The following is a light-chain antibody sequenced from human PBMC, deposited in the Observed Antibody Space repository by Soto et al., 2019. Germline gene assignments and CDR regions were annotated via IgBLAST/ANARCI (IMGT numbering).Light chain of an antibody. CDR1: QSVGSN. Sequence: EVVMTQSPATLSVSPGETATLSCRASQSVGSNLAWYQQKPGQAPRLLIYAASTRATGIPARFSGSGSGTEFTLTIXSLQSEDFAVYYCQQYNNWSFGQGTRLEIK. V-gene: IGKV3-15*01. J-gene: IGKJ5*01. CDR2: AAS. CDR3: QQYNNWS.